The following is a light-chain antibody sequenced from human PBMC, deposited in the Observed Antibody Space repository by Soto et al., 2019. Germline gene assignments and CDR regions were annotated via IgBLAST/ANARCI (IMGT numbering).Light chain of an antibody. J-gene: IGKJ1*01. CDR2: GAS. CDR1: QSVSRK. V-gene: IGKV3-15*01. CDR3: QQYGSSPRT. Sequence: EIVMTQSPATLSVSPGERATLSCRASQSVSRKLAWYQQTRGQAPRLLIYGASTRATGVPARFSGSGSGTDFTLTISRLEPEDFAVYYCQQYGSSPRTFGQGTKVDIK.